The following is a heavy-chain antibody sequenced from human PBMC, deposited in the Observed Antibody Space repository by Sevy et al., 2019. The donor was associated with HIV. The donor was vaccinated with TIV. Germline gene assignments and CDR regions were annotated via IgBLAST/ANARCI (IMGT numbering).Heavy chain of an antibody. V-gene: IGHV3-23*01. CDR3: ARPTPRIAASSAAFFDY. CDR1: GFTFSSFA. J-gene: IGHJ4*02. D-gene: IGHD6-13*01. Sequence: GGSLRLFCAASGFTFSSFAMSWVRQVPGKGLEWVSSINGRGGSTYYADSVKGRVTLSRDNSKNTLFLQMDSLRAEDTAIYYCARPTPRIAASSAAFFDYWGQGTLVTVSS. CDR2: INGRGGST.